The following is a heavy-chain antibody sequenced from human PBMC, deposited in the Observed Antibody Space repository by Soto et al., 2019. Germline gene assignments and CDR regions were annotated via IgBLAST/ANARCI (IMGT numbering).Heavy chain of an antibody. CDR2: ISGSGGST. CDR3: AKSYYYDSSGYYTDAFDI. J-gene: IGHJ3*02. Sequence: TGGSLRLSCAASGFTFSSYAMSWVRQAPGKGLEWVSAISGSGGSTYYADSVKGRFTISRDNSKNTLYLQMNSLRAEDTAVYYCAKSYYYDSSGYYTDAFDIWGQGTMVTVSS. D-gene: IGHD3-22*01. V-gene: IGHV3-23*01. CDR1: GFTFSSYA.